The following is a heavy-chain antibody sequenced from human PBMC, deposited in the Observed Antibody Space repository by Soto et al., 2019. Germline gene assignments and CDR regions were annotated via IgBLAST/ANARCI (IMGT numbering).Heavy chain of an antibody. CDR1: GFTFSSYA. V-gene: IGHV3-23*01. D-gene: IGHD2-15*01. CDR3: AKARADIVVVGEQLGTRKYYYYGMDV. J-gene: IGHJ6*02. CDR2: ISGSGGST. Sequence: EVQLLESGGGLVQPGGSLRLSCAASGFTFSSYAMSWVRQAPGKGLEWVSAISGSGGSTYYADSVKGRFTISRDNSKNTLYLQMNSLRAEDTAVYYCAKARADIVVVGEQLGTRKYYYYGMDVWGQGTTVTVSS.